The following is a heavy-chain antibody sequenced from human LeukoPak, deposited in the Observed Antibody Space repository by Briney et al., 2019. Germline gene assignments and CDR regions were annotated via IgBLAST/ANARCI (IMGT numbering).Heavy chain of an antibody. Sequence: GGSLRLSCAASGFTFSSYAMSWVRQAPGKGLEWVSAISGSGGSTYYADSVKGRFTISRDNSKNTLYLQMNSLRAEDTAVYYCARDADKYCSSTSCFASWFDPWGQGTLVTVSS. J-gene: IGHJ5*02. CDR1: GFTFSSYA. D-gene: IGHD2-2*01. V-gene: IGHV3-23*01. CDR3: ARDADKYCSSTSCFASWFDP. CDR2: ISGSGGST.